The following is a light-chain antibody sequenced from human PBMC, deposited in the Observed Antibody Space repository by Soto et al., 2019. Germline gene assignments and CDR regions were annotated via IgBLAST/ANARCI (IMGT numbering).Light chain of an antibody. Sequence: DIVMTQSPDSLAVSLGERATINCKSSQSVLYSSNNKNYLGWYQQKPGQTPKLLIYWASTRDSGVPDRFSGSGYGTDFTLTISSLQAEYVAGYYCQQYYSPPYTFGQGTRLEIK. V-gene: IGKV4-1*01. J-gene: IGKJ2*01. CDR3: QQYYSPPYT. CDR1: QSVLYSSNNKNY. CDR2: WAS.